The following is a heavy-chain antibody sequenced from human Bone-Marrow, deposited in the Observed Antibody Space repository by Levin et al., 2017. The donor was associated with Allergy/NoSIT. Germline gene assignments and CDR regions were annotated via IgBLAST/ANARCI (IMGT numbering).Heavy chain of an antibody. Sequence: PGESLKISCAASGFTFSNAWMSWVRQAPGKGLEWVGRIKSKTDGGTTDYAAPVKGRFTISRDDSKNTLYLQMNSLKTEDTAVYYCTTDPFVITGTTTSFDYWGQGTLVTVSS. CDR2: IKSKTDGGTT. CDR3: TTDPFVITGTTTSFDY. D-gene: IGHD1-20*01. CDR1: GFTFSNAW. J-gene: IGHJ4*02. V-gene: IGHV3-15*01.